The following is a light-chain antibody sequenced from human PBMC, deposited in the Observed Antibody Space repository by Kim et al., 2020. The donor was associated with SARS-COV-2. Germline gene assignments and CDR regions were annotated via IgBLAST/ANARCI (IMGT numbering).Light chain of an antibody. J-gene: IGLJ2*01. Sequence: YVYWYQQLPETAPRLLIYGYKQRPSGVPDRFSGPSAGTSAALAISGPRSEDEANYYCAAWDATLSAPVFGGGTQLTVL. CDR2: GYK. V-gene: IGLV1-47*02. CDR3: AAWDATLSAPV. CDR1: Y.